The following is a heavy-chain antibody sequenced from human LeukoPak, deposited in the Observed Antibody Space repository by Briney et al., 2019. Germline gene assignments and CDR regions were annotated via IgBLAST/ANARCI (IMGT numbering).Heavy chain of an antibody. CDR2: IYTSGST. V-gene: IGHV4-61*02. Sequence: SETLSLTCTVSGGSISSGSYYWSWIRQPAGKGLEWIGRIYTSGSTNYNPSLKSRVTISVDTSKNQFSPKLSSVTAADTAVYYCARGVDFWSGYMDVWGKGTTVTVSS. CDR3: ARGVDFWSGYMDV. J-gene: IGHJ6*03. CDR1: GGSISSGSYY. D-gene: IGHD3-3*01.